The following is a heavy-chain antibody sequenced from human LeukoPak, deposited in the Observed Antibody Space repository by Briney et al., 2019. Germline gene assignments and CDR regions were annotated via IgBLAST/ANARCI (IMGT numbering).Heavy chain of an antibody. Sequence: GGSLRLSCAASGFTFSSYSMNWVRQAPGKGLEWVSSISSSSSYIYYADSVKGRFTTSRDNSKNTLFLHMNSLRAEDTAVYSCAKGYYGSGSYGWFDYWGQGTLVTVSS. CDR1: GFTFSSYS. J-gene: IGHJ4*02. CDR2: ISSSSSYI. V-gene: IGHV3-21*04. D-gene: IGHD3-10*01. CDR3: AKGYYGSGSYGWFDY.